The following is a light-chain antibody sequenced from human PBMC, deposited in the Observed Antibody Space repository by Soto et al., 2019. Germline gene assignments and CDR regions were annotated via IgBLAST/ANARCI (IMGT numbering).Light chain of an antibody. Sequence: EIVMTQSPATLSVSPGKRATLSCRASQSVSSNLAWYQQKPGQAPRLLIYGASTRATGIPARFSGSGSGTEFTLTISSLQSEDFAVYYCQQSHNWWTFGQGTKVDIK. CDR2: GAS. CDR1: QSVSSN. CDR3: QQSHNWWT. J-gene: IGKJ1*01. V-gene: IGKV3-15*01.